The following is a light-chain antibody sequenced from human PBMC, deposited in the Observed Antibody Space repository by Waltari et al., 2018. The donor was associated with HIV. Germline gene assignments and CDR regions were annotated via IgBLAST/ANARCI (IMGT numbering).Light chain of an antibody. CDR1: NIGAIS. CDR3: HVWDNTRDHLV. V-gene: IGLV3-21*02. J-gene: IGLJ2*01. CDR2: NDD. Sequence: SYVLTQPPSVSVAPGQTARIACGGNNIGAISVHWYQQKTGQAPVLVVDNDDDRPSGIPVRFSGSNSGNTATLTISRVEAGDEADYYCHVWDNTRDHLVFGGGTKLTVL.